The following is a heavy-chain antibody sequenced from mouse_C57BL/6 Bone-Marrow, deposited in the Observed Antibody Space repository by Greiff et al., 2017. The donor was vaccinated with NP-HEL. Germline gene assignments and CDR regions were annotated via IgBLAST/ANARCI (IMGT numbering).Heavy chain of an antibody. CDR2: INYDGSST. CDR1: GFTFSDYY. J-gene: IGHJ2*01. V-gene: IGHV5-16*01. Sequence: LQESEGGLVQPGSSMKLSCTASGFTFSDYYMAWVRQVPEKGLEWVANINYDGSSTYYLDSLKSRFIISRDNAKNILYLQMSSLKSEDTATYYCARDRGWGYFDYWGQGTTLTVSS. D-gene: IGHD3-3*01. CDR3: ARDRGWGYFDY.